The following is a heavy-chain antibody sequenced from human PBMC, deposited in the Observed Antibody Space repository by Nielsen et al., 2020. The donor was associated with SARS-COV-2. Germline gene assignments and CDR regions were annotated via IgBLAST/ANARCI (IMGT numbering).Heavy chain of an antibody. J-gene: IGHJ4*02. Sequence: GGSLRLSCAASGFTFSSYAMSWVRQAPGKGLEWVSAISGSGGSTYYADSVKGRFTISRDNSKNTLYLQMNSLRAEDTAVYYCAKVSRAYYYDSSGYYYDYWGQGTLVTVSS. CDR1: GFTFSSYA. V-gene: IGHV3-23*01. D-gene: IGHD3-22*01. CDR3: AKVSRAYYYDSSGYYYDY. CDR2: ISGSGGST.